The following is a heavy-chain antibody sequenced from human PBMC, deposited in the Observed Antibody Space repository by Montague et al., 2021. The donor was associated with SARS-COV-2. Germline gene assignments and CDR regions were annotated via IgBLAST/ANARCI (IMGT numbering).Heavy chain of an antibody. CDR3: ARVVSAPHTRGYSYGHLTSKSETDYFDY. Sequence: TLSLTCAVSGGSISSAGYSWSWIRQPPGKGLEWIGYIYHSGTTYYNPSLKSRVTISVDRSKNQFSLKLTSVTAADTAVYYCARVVSAPHTRGYSYGHLTSKSETDYFDYWGQGTLVTVSS. D-gene: IGHD5-18*01. CDR2: IYHSGTT. CDR1: GGSISSAGYS. V-gene: IGHV4-30-2*01. J-gene: IGHJ4*02.